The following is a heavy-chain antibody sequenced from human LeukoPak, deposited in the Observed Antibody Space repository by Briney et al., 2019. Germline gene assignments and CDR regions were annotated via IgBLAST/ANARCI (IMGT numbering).Heavy chain of an antibody. D-gene: IGHD2-15*01. J-gene: IGHJ4*02. CDR2: IKHDGNWK. V-gene: IGHV3-7*03. CDR3: AREGHRSSSLGDY. Sequence: GGSLRLSCAASGSTFGNYYMSWVRQAPGKGLEWVANIKHDGNWKFYADSVKGRFTVSRDNAEKSVYLHMSSLRAEDTAMYYCAREGHRSSSLGDYWGQGILVTVSS. CDR1: GSTFGNYY.